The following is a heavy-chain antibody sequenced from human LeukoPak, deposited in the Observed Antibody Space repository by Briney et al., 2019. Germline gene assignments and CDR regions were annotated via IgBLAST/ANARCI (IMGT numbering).Heavy chain of an antibody. V-gene: IGHV3-23*01. Sequence: GGSLRLSCVASGFTFSNYGMSWVRQAPGKGLEWVSVISNSGATYYAESVKGRFTISRDNSKNTLYVQMNSLRAEDTAVYYCAKKAYYYDSSGYYLDWGQGTLVTVSS. D-gene: IGHD3-22*01. CDR1: GFTFSNYG. CDR3: AKKAYYYDSSGYYLD. J-gene: IGHJ4*02. CDR2: ISNSGAT.